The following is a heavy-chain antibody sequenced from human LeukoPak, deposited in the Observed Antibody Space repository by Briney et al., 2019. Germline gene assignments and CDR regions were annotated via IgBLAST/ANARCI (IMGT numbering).Heavy chain of an antibody. CDR2: IYYSGST. Sequence: PSETLSLTCAVYGGSFSGYYWSWIRQHPGKGLEWIGYIYYSGSTYYNPSLKSRVTISVDTSKNQFSLKLSSVTAADTAVYYCARDRGISYCSSTSCYTGYYYGMDVWGQGTTVTVSS. CDR3: ARDRGISYCSSTSCYTGYYYGMDV. D-gene: IGHD2-2*02. V-gene: IGHV4-31*11. CDR1: GGSFSGYY. J-gene: IGHJ6*02.